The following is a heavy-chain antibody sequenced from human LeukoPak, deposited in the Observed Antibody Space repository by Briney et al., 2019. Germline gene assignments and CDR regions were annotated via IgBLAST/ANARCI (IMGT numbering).Heavy chain of an antibody. CDR2: IYYSGST. J-gene: IGHJ5*02. Sequence: KPSETLSLTCTVSGGSVSSGSYYWNWIRQPPGKGLEWIGYIYYSGSTNYNPSLKSRVTISVDTSKNQFSLKLSSVTAADTAVYYCARDRDYYDSSGFPGGWFDPWGQGTLVTVSS. V-gene: IGHV4-61*01. D-gene: IGHD3-22*01. CDR1: GGSVSSGSYY. CDR3: ARDRDYYDSSGFPGGWFDP.